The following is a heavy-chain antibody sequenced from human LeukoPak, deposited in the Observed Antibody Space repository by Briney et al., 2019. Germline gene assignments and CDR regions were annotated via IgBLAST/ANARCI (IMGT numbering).Heavy chain of an antibody. Sequence: ASVKVSCKASGYTFTSYAMHWVRQAPGQRLEWMGWINAGNGNTKYSQKFQGRVTITRDTSASTAYMELSSLRSEDTAVYYCAREDIVLMVYAIDVWGQGTLVTVSS. V-gene: IGHV1-3*01. D-gene: IGHD2-8*01. J-gene: IGHJ4*02. CDR1: GYTFTSYA. CDR2: INAGNGNT. CDR3: AREDIVLMVYAIDV.